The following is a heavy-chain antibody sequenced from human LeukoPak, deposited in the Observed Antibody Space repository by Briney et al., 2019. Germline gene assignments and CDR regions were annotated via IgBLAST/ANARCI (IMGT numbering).Heavy chain of an antibody. Sequence: GGSLRLPCAASGFTFSSYAMHWVRQAPGKGLEWVAVISYDGSNKYYADSVKGRFAISRDNSKNTLYLQMNSLRAEDTAVYYCARGRDGYNPTPLGYWGQGTLVTASS. D-gene: IGHD5-24*01. CDR3: ARGRDGYNPTPLGY. J-gene: IGHJ4*02. CDR2: ISYDGSNK. CDR1: GFTFSSYA. V-gene: IGHV3-30*01.